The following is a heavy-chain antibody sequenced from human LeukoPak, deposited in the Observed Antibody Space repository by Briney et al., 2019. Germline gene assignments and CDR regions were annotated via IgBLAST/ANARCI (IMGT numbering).Heavy chain of an antibody. D-gene: IGHD2-8*01. CDR1: GFTFSSYG. CDR2: ISYDGSNK. V-gene: IGHV3-30*18. J-gene: IGHJ4*02. Sequence: PGGSLRLSCAASGFTFSSYGMHWVRQAPGKGLEWVAVISYDGSNKYYADSVKDRFTISRDNSKNTLYLQMNSLRAEDTAVYYCAKDPYLIYWGQGTLVTVSS. CDR3: AKDPYLIY.